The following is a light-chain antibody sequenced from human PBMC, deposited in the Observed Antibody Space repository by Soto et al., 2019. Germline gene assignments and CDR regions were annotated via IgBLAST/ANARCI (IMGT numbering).Light chain of an antibody. CDR1: QSVSDSY. CDR3: QHYGTSGL. Sequence: EIVLTQSPGTLSLSPGERATLSCRASQSVSDSYLAWYQQKPGQAPRLLIYASSRATGIPDRFSGSGSGTDFTLTISRLEPEDFAVYYCQHYGTSGLFGPGTKLDIK. CDR2: AS. V-gene: IGKV3-20*01. J-gene: IGKJ3*01.